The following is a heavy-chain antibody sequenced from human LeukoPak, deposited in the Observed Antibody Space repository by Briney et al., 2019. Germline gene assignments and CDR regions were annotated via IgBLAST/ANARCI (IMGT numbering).Heavy chain of an antibody. Sequence: ASETLSLTCSVSGGSMSNFYWSWIRQSPGKELEWIGSIYYSGNTNYNPSLKSRVTMSVDTSKSQFSLRLNSVTAADTAVYYCGRYIRFDYWGQGTLVTVSS. CDR1: GGSMSNFY. CDR3: GRYIRFDY. J-gene: IGHJ4*02. CDR2: IYYSGNT. V-gene: IGHV4-59*01.